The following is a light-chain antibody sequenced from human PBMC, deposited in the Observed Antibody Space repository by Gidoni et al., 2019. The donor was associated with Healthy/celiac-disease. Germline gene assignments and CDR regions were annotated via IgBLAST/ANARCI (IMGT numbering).Light chain of an antibody. Sequence: DIQMTQSPSSLSASVGDRVTITCRASQSISSYLNWYQQKPGKAPKLLIYAASSLKSGVPSRFSGSGSGTDFTLTISSLQPEDFATYYCQQSYSTPFTFXGXTKVEIK. J-gene: IGKJ4*01. CDR2: AAS. CDR1: QSISSY. V-gene: IGKV1-39*01. CDR3: QQSYSTPFT.